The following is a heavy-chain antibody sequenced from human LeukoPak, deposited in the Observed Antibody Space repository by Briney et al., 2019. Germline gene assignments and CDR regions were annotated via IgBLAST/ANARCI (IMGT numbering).Heavy chain of an antibody. Sequence: GGSLRLSCAASGFTFSVYYMSWIRQAPGKGLEWVSYISSSSSYTNYADSVKGRFTISRDNAKNSLYLQMNSLRAEDTAVYYCARVYYYDSSGYYQPSGYFQHWGQGTLVTVSS. CDR3: ARVYYYDSSGYYQPSGYFQH. CDR1: GFTFSVYY. V-gene: IGHV3-11*06. D-gene: IGHD3-22*01. J-gene: IGHJ1*01. CDR2: ISSSSSYT.